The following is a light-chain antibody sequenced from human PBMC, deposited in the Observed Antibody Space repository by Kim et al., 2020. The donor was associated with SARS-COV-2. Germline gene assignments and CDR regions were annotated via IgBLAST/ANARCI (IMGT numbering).Light chain of an antibody. J-gene: IGLJ2*01. CDR2: NKK. Sequence: SSELTQDPAVSVALGQTVRITCQGDSLRNYYINWYQQKPGQAPVLVIYNKKDRPSGIPDRFSGSNSGNTASLTITGTQAEEEADYYCNSWDSSGDHLFGG. V-gene: IGLV3-19*01. CDR3: NSWDSSGDHL. CDR1: SLRNYY.